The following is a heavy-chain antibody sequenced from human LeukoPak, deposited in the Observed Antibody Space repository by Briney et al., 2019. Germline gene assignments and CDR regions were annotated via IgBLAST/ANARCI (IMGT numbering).Heavy chain of an antibody. CDR1: GFTFGSYG. D-gene: IGHD1-26*01. V-gene: IGHV3-30*02. Sequence: GGSLRLSCAASGFTFGSYGMHWVRQAPGKGLEWVAFIRYDGSNKYYADSVKGRFTISRDNSKNTLYLQMNSLRAEDTAVYYCAKDLGRVGATDYWGQGTLVTVAS. CDR2: IRYDGSNK. CDR3: AKDLGRVGATDY. J-gene: IGHJ4*02.